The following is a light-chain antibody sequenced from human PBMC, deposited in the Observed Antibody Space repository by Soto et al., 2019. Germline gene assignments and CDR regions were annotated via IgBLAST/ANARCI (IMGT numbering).Light chain of an antibody. J-gene: IGLJ1*01. CDR3: SSYTSSSTLYV. V-gene: IGLV2-14*01. CDR1: SSDVGGYNY. Sequence: QSVLTQPASVSGSPGQSITISCTGTSSDVGGYNYVSWYQQHPGKAPKLMIYDVSSRPSGVSNRFSGSKSGNTASLTISGLQAEDEADYYCSSYTSSSTLYVFGTGTKVTAL. CDR2: DVS.